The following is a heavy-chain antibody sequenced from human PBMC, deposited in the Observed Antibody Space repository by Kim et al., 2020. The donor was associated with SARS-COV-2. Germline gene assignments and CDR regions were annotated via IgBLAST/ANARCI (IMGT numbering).Heavy chain of an antibody. CDR1: GFSLTTSKKC. Sequence: SGPTLVNPTQTLTLTCTFSGFSLTTSKKCVTWIRQPPGKALEWLARIDWDDVKYYSTSLKTRLTISKDTSKNQVVLTMTNMDPVDTATYYCARTRHDGYRAFAMDVCGAGTTRTVSP. CDR2: IDWDDVK. J-gene: IGHJ6*04. V-gene: IGHV2-70*11. D-gene: IGHD5-12*01. CDR3: ARTRHDGYRAFAMDV.